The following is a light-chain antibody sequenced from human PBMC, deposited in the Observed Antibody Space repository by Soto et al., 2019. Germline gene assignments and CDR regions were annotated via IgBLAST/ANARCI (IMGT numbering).Light chain of an antibody. CDR3: QAWDGSTAV. CDR1: KLGDKY. CDR2: QDS. J-gene: IGLJ2*01. Sequence: SYELTQPPSVSVSPGQTASITCSGDKLGDKYACWYQQNPGQSPVLVIYQDSKRRSGIPERFSGSNSGNTATLTISGTQAVDEADYSCQAWDGSTAVFGGGTKLTVL. V-gene: IGLV3-1*01.